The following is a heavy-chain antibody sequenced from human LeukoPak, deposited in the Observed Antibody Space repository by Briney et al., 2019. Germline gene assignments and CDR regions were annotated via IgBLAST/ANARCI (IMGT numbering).Heavy chain of an antibody. V-gene: IGHV1-69*05. Sequence: SVKVSCKASGGTFSSYAISWVRQAPGQGLEWMGGIIPIFGTANYAQKFQGRVTITTDESTSTAYMELSSLRSEDTAVYYCARNGVVPAAMGDYYYYMDVWGKGTTVTVSS. CDR2: IIPIFGTA. J-gene: IGHJ6*03. CDR3: ARNGVVPAAMGDYYYYMDV. CDR1: GGTFSSYA. D-gene: IGHD2-2*01.